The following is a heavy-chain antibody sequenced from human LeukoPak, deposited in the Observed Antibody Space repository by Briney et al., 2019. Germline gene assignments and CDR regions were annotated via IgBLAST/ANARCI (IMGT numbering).Heavy chain of an antibody. CDR3: ARSEYSFDY. CDR1: GFTFSTFW. CDR2: INTDGSST. V-gene: IGHV3-74*01. J-gene: IGHJ4*02. Sequence: GGSLRLSCAASGFTFSTFWMHWVRQAPGKGLVWVSRINTDGSSTSYADSVKGRFTMSRDNAKNTLYLQINSLRAEDSAVYYCARSEYSFDYWGQGTLVTVSS.